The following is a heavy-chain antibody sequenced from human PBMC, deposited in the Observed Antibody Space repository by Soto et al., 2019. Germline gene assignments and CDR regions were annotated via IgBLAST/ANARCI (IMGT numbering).Heavy chain of an antibody. CDR1: GASISSDNFY. CDR2: IYYSGST. D-gene: IGHD2-15*01. CDR3: GRVVPATHNDY. J-gene: IGHJ4*02. Sequence: QVQLQESGPGLVKPSQTLSLTCTVSGASISSDNFYWNWIRQRPGKGLEWIGYIYYSGSTYYNPSLERRVTISIDTSKNQFSLRLSSVTAADTAVYYCGRVVPATHNDYWGRGTLVTVSS. V-gene: IGHV4-31*03.